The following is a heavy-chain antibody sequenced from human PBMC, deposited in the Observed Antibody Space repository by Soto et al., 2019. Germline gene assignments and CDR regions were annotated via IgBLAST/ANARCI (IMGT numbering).Heavy chain of an antibody. J-gene: IGHJ3*02. CDR3: AGLAPIVYYVFGGNAFDI. CDR2: IYYSGST. Sequence: PSEILSLTCTVSGGSISSYYWSWIRQPPGKGLEWIGYIYYSGSTNYNPPLKSRVTISVDTSKNQFSLKLSSVTAADTAVYYCAGLAPIVYYVFGGNAFDIWGQGTMVTVSS. CDR1: GGSISSYY. V-gene: IGHV4-59*08. D-gene: IGHD3-10*02.